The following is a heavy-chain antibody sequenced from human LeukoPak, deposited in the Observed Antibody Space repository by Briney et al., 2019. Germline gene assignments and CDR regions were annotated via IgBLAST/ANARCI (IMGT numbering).Heavy chain of an antibody. Sequence: GGSLRLSCAASGFTFNTYGMHWVRQAPGKGLEWVALIYYDGSHKYYADSVKRRFTISRDNSKNTVYLQMNSLRAEDTAVYYCAKVGQLGYFDYWGQGTLVTVSS. CDR2: IYYDGSHK. V-gene: IGHV3-33*06. D-gene: IGHD6-13*01. CDR1: GFTFNTYG. J-gene: IGHJ4*02. CDR3: AKVGQLGYFDY.